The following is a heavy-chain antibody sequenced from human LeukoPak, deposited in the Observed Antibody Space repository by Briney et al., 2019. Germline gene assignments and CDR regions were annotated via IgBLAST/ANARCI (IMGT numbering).Heavy chain of an antibody. CDR1: GYTFTSFY. Sequence: ASVKVSCKASGYTFTSFYMHWVRQAPGQRLEGMGWINAGNGNTTYSQEFQGRVTITRDTSASTAYMELSSLRSEDMAVYYCARGGCSGGSCYSGDYYYYMDVWGKGTTVTVSS. CDR3: ARGGCSGGSCYSGDYYYYMDV. V-gene: IGHV1-3*03. D-gene: IGHD2-15*01. J-gene: IGHJ6*03. CDR2: INAGNGNT.